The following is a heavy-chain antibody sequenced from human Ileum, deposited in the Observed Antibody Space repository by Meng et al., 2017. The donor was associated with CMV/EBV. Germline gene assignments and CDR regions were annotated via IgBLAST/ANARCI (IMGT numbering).Heavy chain of an antibody. Sequence: GGSLRLSCAASGFTFSRYWMSWVRQAPGKGLEWVANIKQDGSEKYYVDSVKGRFTISRDNAKNSLYLQMNSLRAEDTAVYYCARDYYDSSGYQDYWGQRTLVTVSS. J-gene: IGHJ4*02. CDR2: IKQDGSEK. D-gene: IGHD3-22*01. CDR3: ARDYYDSSGYQDY. CDR1: GFTFSRYW. V-gene: IGHV3-7*01.